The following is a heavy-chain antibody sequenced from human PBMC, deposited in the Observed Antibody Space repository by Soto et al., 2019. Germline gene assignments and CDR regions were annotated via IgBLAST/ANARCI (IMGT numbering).Heavy chain of an antibody. CDR2: IYWDDDK. CDR1: GFSLSTSGVG. V-gene: IGHV2-5*02. D-gene: IGHD5-18*01. J-gene: IGHJ4*02. CDR3: AHRRSAMDPLRYYFDY. Sequence: QITLKESGPTLVKPTQTLTLTCTFSGFSLSTSGVGVGWIRQPPGKALEWLALIYWDDDKRYSPSLKSRLTITKDTSENQVVLTMTNMDPVDTATYYCAHRRSAMDPLRYYFDYWGQGTLVTVSS.